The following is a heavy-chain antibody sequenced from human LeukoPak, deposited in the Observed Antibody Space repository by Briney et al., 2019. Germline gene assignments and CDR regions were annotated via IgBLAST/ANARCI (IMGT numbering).Heavy chain of an antibody. Sequence: QSSETLSLTCAVYGGSFSGYYWSWVRQAPGKGLEWVANIKQDGSEKYYVDSVKGRFTISRDNAKNSLYLQMNSLRAEDTAVYYCARDVVVVPAAIGENWFDPWGQGTLVTVSS. V-gene: IGHV3-7*01. D-gene: IGHD2-2*02. J-gene: IGHJ5*02. CDR2: IKQDGSEK. CDR3: ARDVVVVPAAIGENWFDP. CDR1: GGSFSGYY.